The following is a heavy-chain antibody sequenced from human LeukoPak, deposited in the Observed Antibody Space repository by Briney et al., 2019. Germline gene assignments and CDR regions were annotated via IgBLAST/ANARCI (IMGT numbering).Heavy chain of an antibody. CDR2: INSSGSTI. V-gene: IGHV3-48*03. D-gene: IGHD3-10*01. CDR3: AREELLDY. CDR1: GFTFSSYE. Sequence: QPGGSLRLSCAASGFTFSSYEMNWVRQAPGKGLEWVSYINSSGSTIYYADSVKGRFTISRDNAKNSLYLQMNSLRAEDTAVYYCAREELLDYWGQGTLVTVSS. J-gene: IGHJ4*02.